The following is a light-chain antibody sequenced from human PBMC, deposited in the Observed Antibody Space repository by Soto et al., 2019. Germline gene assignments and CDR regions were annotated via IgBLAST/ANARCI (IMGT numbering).Light chain of an antibody. CDR2: GAS. CDR3: QQYGSSLSLT. CDR1: QSVSSSY. Sequence: IVLTQSPGTLALSPGERATLSCRASQSVSSSYLAWYQQKPGQAPRLLIYGASSRATGIPDRFSGSGSGTDFTLTISRLEPEDFAVYYCQQYGSSLSLTFGGGTKVDIK. V-gene: IGKV3-20*01. J-gene: IGKJ4*01.